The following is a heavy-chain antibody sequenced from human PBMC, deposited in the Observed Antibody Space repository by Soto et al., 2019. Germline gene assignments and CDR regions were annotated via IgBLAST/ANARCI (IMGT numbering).Heavy chain of an antibody. CDR3: ARGSGEPGWFDP. CDR2: MNPNSGNT. CDR1: GYTFTSYD. Sequence: ASVKVSCKASGYTFTSYDINWVRQATGQGLEWMGWMNPNSGNTGYAQKFQGRVTMTRNTSISTAYTELGSLRSEDTAVYYGARGSGEPGWFDPWGQGTLVTVSS. J-gene: IGHJ5*02. D-gene: IGHD3-10*01. V-gene: IGHV1-8*01.